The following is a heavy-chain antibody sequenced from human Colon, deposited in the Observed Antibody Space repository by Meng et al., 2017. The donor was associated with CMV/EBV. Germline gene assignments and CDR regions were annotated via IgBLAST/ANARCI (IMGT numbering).Heavy chain of an antibody. D-gene: IGHD3-16*02. CDR2: ISGSNGNT. Sequence: ASVKVSCKTSGYSFNTYGVTWVRQAPGQGLEWMGWISGSNGNTNYARRLQGRVTLTTDTSTSTAYLELGSLTSDDTAVYYCARSGGYFSAGSYPAYFDQWGQGTLVTVSS. J-gene: IGHJ4*02. V-gene: IGHV1-18*01. CDR3: ARSGGYFSAGSYPAYFDQ. CDR1: GYSFNTYG.